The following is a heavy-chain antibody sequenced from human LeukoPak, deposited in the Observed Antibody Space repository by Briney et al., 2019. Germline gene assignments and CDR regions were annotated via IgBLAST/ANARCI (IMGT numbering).Heavy chain of an antibody. Sequence: GGSLRLSCAASGFTFSSYSMNWVRQAPGKGLEWVSSISSSSSYIYYADSVKGRFTISRDNAKNSLYLQMNSLRAEDTAVYYCARDNSVRAFDIWGQGTMVTVSS. D-gene: IGHD3-10*01. J-gene: IGHJ3*02. CDR2: ISSSSSYI. V-gene: IGHV3-21*01. CDR3: ARDNSVRAFDI. CDR1: GFTFSSYS.